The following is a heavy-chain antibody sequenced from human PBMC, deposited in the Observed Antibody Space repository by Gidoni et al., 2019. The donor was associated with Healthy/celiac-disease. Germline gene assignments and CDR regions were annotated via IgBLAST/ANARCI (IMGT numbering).Heavy chain of an antibody. D-gene: IGHD1-26*01. CDR1: GGSNSSSSYY. V-gene: IGHV4-39*07. Sequence: QLQLQESGPGLKKPSETLSLTCTVSGGSNSSSSYYWGWIRQPPGKGLEWIGSIYYSGSTYYNPSLKSRVTISVDTSKNQFSLKLSSVTAADTAVYYCARVVGATSKFDYWGQGTLVTVSS. J-gene: IGHJ4*02. CDR3: ARVVGATSKFDY. CDR2: IYYSGST.